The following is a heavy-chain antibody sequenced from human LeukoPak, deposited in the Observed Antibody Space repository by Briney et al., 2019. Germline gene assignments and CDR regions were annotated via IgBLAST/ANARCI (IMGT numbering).Heavy chain of an antibody. D-gene: IGHD3-10*01. CDR3: ARSSPSMVRGVYYFDY. V-gene: IGHV4-59*01. CDR1: GGSISSYY. Sequence: SETLSLTCTVSGGSISSYYWSWIRQPPGKGLEWIGYIYYSGSTNYNPSLKSRVTISVDTSKNQFSLKLSSVTAADTAVYYCARSSPSMVRGVYYFDYWGQGTLVTVSS. J-gene: IGHJ4*02. CDR2: IYYSGST.